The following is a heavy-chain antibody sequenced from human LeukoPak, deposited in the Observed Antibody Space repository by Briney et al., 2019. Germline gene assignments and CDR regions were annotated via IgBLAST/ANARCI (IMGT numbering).Heavy chain of an antibody. V-gene: IGHV3-23*01. CDR1: GFTFSSYA. J-gene: IGHJ4*02. Sequence: GGSLRLSCAASGFTFSSYAMSCVRQAPGKGLEWVSAISGSGGSTYYADSVKGRFTISRDNSKNTLYLQMNSLRAEDTAVYYCAKDRGGYDQAPFFDYWGQGTLVTVSS. CDR2: ISGSGGST. CDR3: AKDRGGYDQAPFFDY. D-gene: IGHD5-12*01.